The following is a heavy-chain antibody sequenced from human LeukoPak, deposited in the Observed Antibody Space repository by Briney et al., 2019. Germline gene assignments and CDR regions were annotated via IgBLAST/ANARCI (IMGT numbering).Heavy chain of an antibody. Sequence: SETLSLTCTVSGGSISYSSYYWGWIRQPPGKGLQWIGSISYSGSPYFNPSLQSRVTISVDTSNNQFSLKVSSVTAADTAVYYCARHVAAAFDDWGQGTLVTVSS. CDR1: GGSISYSSYY. J-gene: IGHJ4*02. CDR3: ARHVAAAFDD. CDR2: ISYSGSP. V-gene: IGHV4-39*01. D-gene: IGHD6-13*01.